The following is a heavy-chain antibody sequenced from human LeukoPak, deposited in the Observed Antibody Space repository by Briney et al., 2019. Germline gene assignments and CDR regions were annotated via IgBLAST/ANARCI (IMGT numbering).Heavy chain of an antibody. D-gene: IGHD3-22*01. J-gene: IGHJ4*02. CDR2: INPSGGST. Sequence: ASVKVSCKASGYTFTSYYMHWVRQAPGQGLEWMGIINPSGGSTSYAQKFQGRVTMTRDTSTSTVYMELSSLRSEDTAVYYCARDLPSAGDSSGYSEGFDYWGQGTLVTVSS. CDR3: ARDLPSAGDSSGYSEGFDY. CDR1: GYTFTSYY. V-gene: IGHV1-46*01.